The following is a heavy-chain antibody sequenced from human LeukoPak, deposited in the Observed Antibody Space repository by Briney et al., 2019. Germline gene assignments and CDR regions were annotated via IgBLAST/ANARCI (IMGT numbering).Heavy chain of an antibody. CDR1: GGSISSGSYY. Sequence: SETLSLTCTVSGGSISSGSYYWSWIRQPAGKGLEWIGRIYTSGSTNYKPSLKSRVTISVDTSKNQFSLKLSSVTAADTAVYYCARALSYYDFWSPFDYWGQGTLVTVSS. CDR3: ARALSYYDFWSPFDY. J-gene: IGHJ4*02. V-gene: IGHV4-61*02. CDR2: IYTSGST. D-gene: IGHD3-3*01.